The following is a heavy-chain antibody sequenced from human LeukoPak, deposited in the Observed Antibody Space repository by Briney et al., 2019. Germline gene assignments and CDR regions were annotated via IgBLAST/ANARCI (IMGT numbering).Heavy chain of an antibody. CDR1: GGTFSSYA. V-gene: IGHV1-69*04. J-gene: IGHJ4*02. CDR3: ARAVFGSLIIPRPYFDY. Sequence: GASVKVSCKASGGTFSSYAISWVRQAPGQGLEWMGRIIPILGIANYAQKFQGRVTITADKSTSTAYMELSSLRSEDTAVYYCARAVFGSLIIPRPYFDYWGQGTPVTVSS. CDR2: IIPILGIA. D-gene: IGHD3-10*02.